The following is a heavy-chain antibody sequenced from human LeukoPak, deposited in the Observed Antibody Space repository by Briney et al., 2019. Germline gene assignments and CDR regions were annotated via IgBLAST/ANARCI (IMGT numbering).Heavy chain of an antibody. Sequence: PSETLSLTCTVSGCSISSYYWSWIRQPPGKGLEWIGYIYYSGSTNYNPPLKSRVTISVDTSKNQFSLKLSSVTAADTAVYYCAREIAAAGAALDYWGQGTLVTVSS. CDR3: AREIAAAGAALDY. CDR1: GCSISSYY. J-gene: IGHJ4*02. CDR2: IYYSGST. D-gene: IGHD6-13*01. V-gene: IGHV4-59*01.